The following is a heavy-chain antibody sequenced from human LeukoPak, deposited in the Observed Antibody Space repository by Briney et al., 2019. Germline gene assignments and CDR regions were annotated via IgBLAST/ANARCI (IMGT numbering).Heavy chain of an antibody. CDR3: ARDGDYYY. D-gene: IGHD4-17*01. J-gene: IGHJ4*02. CDR2: IYYSGST. Sequence: PGGSLRLSCVASGFTFSGYYMSWIRQPPGKGLEWIGSIYYSGSTYYNPSLKSRVTISVDTSKNQFSLKLSSVTAADTAVYYCARDGDYYYWGQGTLVTVSS. V-gene: IGHV4-38-2*02. CDR1: GFTFSGYY.